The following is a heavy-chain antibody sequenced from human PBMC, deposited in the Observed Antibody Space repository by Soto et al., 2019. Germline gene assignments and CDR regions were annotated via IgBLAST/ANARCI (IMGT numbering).Heavy chain of an antibody. J-gene: IGHJ4*02. D-gene: IGHD6-19*01. CDR1: GFTFSDHY. CDR3: ATNPNSSGWYGFDY. Sequence: EVQLVESGGGLVQPGGSLRLSCAASGFTFSDHYMDWVRQAPGKGLEWVGRTRNKANSYTTEYAASVKGRFTISRDDSKNSLYRQMNSLKTEDTAVYYCATNPNSSGWYGFDYWGQGTLVTVSS. V-gene: IGHV3-72*01. CDR2: TRNKANSYTT.